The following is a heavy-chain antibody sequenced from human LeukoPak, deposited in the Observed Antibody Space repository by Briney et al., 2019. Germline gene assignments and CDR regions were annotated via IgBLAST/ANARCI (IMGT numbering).Heavy chain of an antibody. CDR3: ATVNMGFGANWFDP. D-gene: IGHD3-10*01. CDR1: GYTFTGYY. Sequence: ASVKVSCEASGYTFTGYYMHWVRQAPGKGLEWMGGFDPEDGETIYAQKFQGRVTMTEDTSTDTAYMELSSLRSEDTAVYYCATVNMGFGANWFDPWGQGTLVTVSS. J-gene: IGHJ5*02. V-gene: IGHV1-24*01. CDR2: FDPEDGET.